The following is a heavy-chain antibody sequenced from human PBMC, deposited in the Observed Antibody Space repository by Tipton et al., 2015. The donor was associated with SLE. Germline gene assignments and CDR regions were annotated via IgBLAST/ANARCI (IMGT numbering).Heavy chain of an antibody. CDR3: ARGPFQRWPPGAY. Sequence: LRLSCAVYGGSFSGYHWTWIRRPPGQGLEWFGEIADTGSPNYNPSLKSRVTISLDTSKSQFSLILNSLTAADTAVYYCARGPFQRWPPGAYWGQGTLVTVSS. V-gene: IGHV4-34*01. CDR1: GGSFSGYH. J-gene: IGHJ4*02. CDR2: IADTGSP. D-gene: IGHD6-19*01.